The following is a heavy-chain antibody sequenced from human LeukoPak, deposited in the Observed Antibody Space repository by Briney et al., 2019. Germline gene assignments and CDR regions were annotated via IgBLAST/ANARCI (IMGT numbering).Heavy chain of an antibody. J-gene: IGHJ4*02. CDR2: IKQDGSEK. CDR1: GFAFSTYW. D-gene: IGHD6-19*01. CDR3: ARGSGWVFDY. V-gene: IGHV3-7*01. Sequence: PGGSLRLSCAASGFAFSTYWMHWVRQAPGKGLEWVANIKQDGSEKYYVDSVKGRFTISRDNAKNSLYLQVSSLRAEDTALYYCARGSGWVFDYWGQGTLVTVSS.